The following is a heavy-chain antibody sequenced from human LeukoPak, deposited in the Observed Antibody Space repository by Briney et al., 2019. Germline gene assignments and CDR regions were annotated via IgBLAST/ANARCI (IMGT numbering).Heavy chain of an antibody. CDR2: ISWNSGSI. Sequence: GGSLRLSCAASGFTFDDYAMHWVRQAPGKGLEWVSGISWNSGSIGYADSVKGRFTISRDNAKNSLYLQMNSLRAEDTASYYCAKGGFLESTNWSDPWGQGTLVTVSS. CDR1: GFTFDDYA. D-gene: IGHD3-3*01. V-gene: IGHV3-9*01. CDR3: AKGGFLESTNWSDP. J-gene: IGHJ5*02.